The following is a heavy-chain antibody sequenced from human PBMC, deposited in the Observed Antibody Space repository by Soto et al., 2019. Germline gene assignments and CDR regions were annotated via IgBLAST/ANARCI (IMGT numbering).Heavy chain of an antibody. CDR3: AIAGAGFGH. J-gene: IGHJ4*02. V-gene: IGHV3-73*01. CDR1: GITFSASS. CDR2: IRSKANHYAT. D-gene: IGHD1-26*01. Sequence: EVRLVESGGALVQPWGSVNLSCATSGITFSASSMHWGRQAAGKGLEWLGRIRSKANHYATAYSGSVKVRFVISRDDSQDTMFLRMSSLRIEDTAMYVCAIAGAGFGHWGQGTLVSVS.